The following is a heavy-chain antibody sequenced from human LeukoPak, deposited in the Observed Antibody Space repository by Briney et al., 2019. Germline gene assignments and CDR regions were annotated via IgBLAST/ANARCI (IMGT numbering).Heavy chain of an antibody. J-gene: IGHJ4*02. Sequence: SVKVSYKASGGTFSSYAISWVRQAPGQGLEWMGGIIPIFGTANYAQKFQGRVTITADESTSTAYTELSSLRSEDTAVYYCARDYGVVPAANFFYWGQGTLVTVSS. CDR2: IIPIFGTA. CDR3: ARDYGVVPAANFFY. CDR1: GGTFSSYA. V-gene: IGHV1-69*01. D-gene: IGHD2-2*01.